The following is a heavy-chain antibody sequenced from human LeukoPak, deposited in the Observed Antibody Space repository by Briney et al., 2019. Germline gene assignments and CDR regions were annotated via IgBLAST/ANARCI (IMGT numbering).Heavy chain of an antibody. D-gene: IGHD6-19*01. Sequence: GGSLRLSCAASGFTFDDYAMHWVRQAPGKGLEWVSGISWNSVSIGYADSVKGRFTISRDNAKNSLYLQMNSLRAEDTAVYYCARDTPLSSGWYEELDYWGQGTLVTVSS. CDR2: ISWNSVSI. V-gene: IGHV3-9*01. CDR1: GFTFDDYA. J-gene: IGHJ4*02. CDR3: ARDTPLSSGWYEELDY.